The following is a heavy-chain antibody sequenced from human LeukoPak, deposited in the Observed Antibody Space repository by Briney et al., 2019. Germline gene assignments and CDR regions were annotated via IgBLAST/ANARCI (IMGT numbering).Heavy chain of an antibody. D-gene: IGHD5-18*01. CDR1: GGSFSGYY. J-gene: IGHJ4*02. CDR2: INHSGST. Sequence: SETLSLTCAVYGGSFSGYYWSWIRQPPGKGLEWIGEINHSGSTNYNPSLKSRVTISVDTSKNQISLKLSSVTAADTAVYYCASGRWIQLWSYWGQGTLVTVSS. V-gene: IGHV4-34*01. CDR3: ASGRWIQLWSY.